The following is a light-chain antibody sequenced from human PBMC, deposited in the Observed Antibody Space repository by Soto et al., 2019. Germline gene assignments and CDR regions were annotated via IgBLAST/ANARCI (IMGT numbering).Light chain of an antibody. CDR3: LPDYIYPYT. J-gene: IGKJ2*01. CDR2: GTS. Sequence: AIPMTQSPSSLSVSVGDRITITCRASQDIRNDLGWYQQKPGKAPKLLIYGTSNLQSGVPSRFSGSGSGTEFNLNISSLQTEDFETYYCLPDYIYPYTFCHGTKREIK. V-gene: IGKV1-6*01. CDR1: QDIRND.